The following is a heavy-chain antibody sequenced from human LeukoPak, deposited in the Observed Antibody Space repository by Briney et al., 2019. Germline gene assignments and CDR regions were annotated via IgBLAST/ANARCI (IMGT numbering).Heavy chain of an antibody. Sequence: SETLSLTCTVSGGSISSSSYYWGWIRQPPGRGLEWIGSIYYSGSTYYNPSLKSRVTISVDTSKNQFSLKLGSVTAADTAVYYCASDSSSSTGDYWGQGTLVTVSS. V-gene: IGHV4-39*07. D-gene: IGHD6-6*01. J-gene: IGHJ4*02. CDR1: GGSISSSSYY. CDR3: ASDSSSSTGDY. CDR2: IYYSGST.